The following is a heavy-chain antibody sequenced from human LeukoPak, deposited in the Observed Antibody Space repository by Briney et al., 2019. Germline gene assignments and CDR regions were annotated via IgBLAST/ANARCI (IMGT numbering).Heavy chain of an antibody. CDR1: GYTFTGYY. CDR2: INPNSGGT. J-gene: IGHJ4*02. V-gene: IGHV1-2*02. D-gene: IGHD3-10*01. Sequence: SSVKVSCKASGYTFTGYYMHWVRQAPGQGLEWMGWINPNSGGTNYAQKFQGRVTMTRVTSISTAYMELSRLGSDDTAVYYCARDLGTYYYDFDYWGQGTLVTVSS. CDR3: ARDLGTYYYDFDY.